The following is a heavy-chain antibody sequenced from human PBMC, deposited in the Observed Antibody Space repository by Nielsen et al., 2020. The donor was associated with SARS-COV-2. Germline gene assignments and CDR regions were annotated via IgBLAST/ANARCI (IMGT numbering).Heavy chain of an antibody. D-gene: IGHD6-13*01. CDR1: GYSISSGYY. J-gene: IGHJ4*02. CDR2: IYHSGST. Sequence: GSLRLSCTVSGYSISSGYYWGWIRQPPGKGLEWIGSIYHSGSTYYNPSLKSRVTISVDTSKNQFSLKLSSVTAADTAVYYCARVRQQLAYFDYWGQGILVTVSS. V-gene: IGHV4-38-2*02. CDR3: ARVRQQLAYFDY.